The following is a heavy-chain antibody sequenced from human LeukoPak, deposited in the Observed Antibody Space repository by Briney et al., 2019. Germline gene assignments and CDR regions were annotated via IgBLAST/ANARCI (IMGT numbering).Heavy chain of an antibody. D-gene: IGHD4-17*01. Sequence: GGSLRLSCAASGFTFDDYAMHWVRQAPGKGLEWVSLISGDGGSTYYADSVEGRFTISRDNSKNSLYLQMNSLRTEDTALYYCAKDNGDHPENAFDIWGQGTMVTVSS. J-gene: IGHJ3*02. V-gene: IGHV3-43*02. CDR2: ISGDGGST. CDR3: AKDNGDHPENAFDI. CDR1: GFTFDDYA.